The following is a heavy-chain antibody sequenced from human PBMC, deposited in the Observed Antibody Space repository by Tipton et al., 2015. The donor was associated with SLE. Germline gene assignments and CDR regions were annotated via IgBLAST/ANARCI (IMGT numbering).Heavy chain of an antibody. V-gene: IGHV4-34*01. Sequence: LRLSCAVYGGSFSGYYWSWIRQPPGKGLEWIGEINHSGSTNYNPSLKSRLTISVDTSKNQFSLKLSSVTAADTAVYYCASLRTEYYYGSRADYWGQGTLVTVSS. CDR1: GGSFSGYY. D-gene: IGHD3-10*01. CDR3: ASLRTEYYYGSRADY. J-gene: IGHJ4*02. CDR2: INHSGST.